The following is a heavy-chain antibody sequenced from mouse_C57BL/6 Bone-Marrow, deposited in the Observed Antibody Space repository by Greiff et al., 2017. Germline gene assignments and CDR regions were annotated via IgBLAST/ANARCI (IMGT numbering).Heavy chain of an antibody. Sequence: VQLQQSVAELVRPGASVKLSCTASGFNIKNTYMHWVKQRPEQGLEWIGRIDPANGNTKYAPKFQGKATITADTSSTTAYLQLSSLTSEDTAIYYCARGDYYGSSSFAYWGQGTLVTVSA. V-gene: IGHV14-3*01. CDR1: GFNIKNTY. J-gene: IGHJ3*01. CDR2: IDPANGNT. D-gene: IGHD1-1*01. CDR3: ARGDYYGSSSFAY.